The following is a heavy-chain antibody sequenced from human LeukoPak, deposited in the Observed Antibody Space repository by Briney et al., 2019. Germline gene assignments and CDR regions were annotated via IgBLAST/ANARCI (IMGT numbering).Heavy chain of an antibody. CDR1: GFTFDDYA. CDR3: AKDLAPSRYFDWLLNS. CDR2: ISWNSGSI. V-gene: IGHV3-9*01. Sequence: GGSLRLSCAASGFTFDDYAMHWVRQAPGKGLEWVSGISWNSGSIGYADSVKGRFTISRDNAKNSLYLQMNSLRAEDTALYYCAKDLAPSRYFDWLLNSWGQGTLVTVSS. D-gene: IGHD3-9*01. J-gene: IGHJ4*02.